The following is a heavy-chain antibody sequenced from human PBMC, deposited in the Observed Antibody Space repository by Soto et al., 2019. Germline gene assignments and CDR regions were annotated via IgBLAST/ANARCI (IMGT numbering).Heavy chain of an antibody. CDR2: TSSFSDYI. CDR3: CGSAYRDNSGYYGFFDN. D-gene: IGHD3-22*01. J-gene: IGHJ4*02. V-gene: IGHV3-21*01. CDR1: GFTFSRES. Sequence: PGGSLRLSCAASGFTFSRESMNWVRQAPGKGLEWVSSTSSFSDYIYYADSVKGRFTISRDNAKNSLYLQMNRLRAEDTAVYYWCGSAYRDNSGYYGFFDNWGQGTLVTVSS.